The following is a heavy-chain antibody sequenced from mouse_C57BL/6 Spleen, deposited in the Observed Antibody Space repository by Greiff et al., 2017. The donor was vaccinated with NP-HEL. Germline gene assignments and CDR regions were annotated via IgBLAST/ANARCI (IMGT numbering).Heavy chain of an antibody. Sequence: ESGAELVKPGASVKLSCKASGYTFTSYWMQWVKQRPGQGLEWIGEIDPSDSYTNYNQKFKGKATLTVDTSSGTAYMQLSSLTSEDSAVYYCARSRTTVVATPFDYWGQGTTLTVSS. J-gene: IGHJ2*01. CDR1: GYTFTSYW. D-gene: IGHD1-1*01. CDR3: ARSRTTVVATPFDY. CDR2: IDPSDSYT. V-gene: IGHV1-50*01.